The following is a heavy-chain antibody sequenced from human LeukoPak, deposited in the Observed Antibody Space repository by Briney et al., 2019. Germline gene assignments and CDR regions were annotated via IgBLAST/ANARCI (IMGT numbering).Heavy chain of an antibody. CDR3: AQTTGWPGFDY. Sequence: PSETLSLTYIVSGASTSTYYWSWIRQPPGKGLEWIGYIYNGGSTKYNPSLKSRVTISVDTSKNQFSLKVTSLTAADTAMYYCAQTTGWPGFDYWGQGALVTVSS. J-gene: IGHJ4*02. V-gene: IGHV4-59*08. D-gene: IGHD6-19*01. CDR2: IYNGGST. CDR1: GASTSTYY.